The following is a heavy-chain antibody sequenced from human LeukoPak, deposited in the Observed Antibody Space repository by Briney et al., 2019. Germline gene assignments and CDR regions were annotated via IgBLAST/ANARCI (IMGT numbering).Heavy chain of an antibody. V-gene: IGHV1-8*02. D-gene: IGHD3-22*01. CDR1: GYTFTSYD. Sequence: GASVKVSCKASGYTFTSYDINWVRQATGQGLEWMGWMNPNSGNTGYAQKFQGRVTMTRNTSISTAYMELSSLRSEDTAVYYCAAKPDDSSGYYQDYWGQGTLVTVSS. J-gene: IGHJ4*02. CDR2: MNPNSGNT. CDR3: AAKPDDSSGYYQDY.